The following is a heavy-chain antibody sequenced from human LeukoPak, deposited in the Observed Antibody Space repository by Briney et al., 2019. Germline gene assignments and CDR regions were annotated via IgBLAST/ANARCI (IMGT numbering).Heavy chain of an antibody. CDR1: GFTFNTYW. D-gene: IGHD3-10*01. V-gene: IGHV3-74*01. J-gene: IGHJ4*02. Sequence: SGGSLRLSCAASGFTFNTYWMIWVRQVPGKGLVYVSHMNADGSITNYADSVKGRFTISRENAKNTLYLQMDSLRAEDTALYYCGRDNYGSVDYWGQGTLVTVSS. CDR2: MNADGSIT. CDR3: GRDNYGSVDY.